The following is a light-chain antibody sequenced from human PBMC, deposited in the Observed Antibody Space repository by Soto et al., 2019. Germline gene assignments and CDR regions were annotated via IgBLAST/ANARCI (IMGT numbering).Light chain of an antibody. V-gene: IGKV1-5*03. J-gene: IGKJ1*01. CDR2: KAS. CDR1: QTISSW. CDR3: QHYNSYSEA. Sequence: DIQVPQSISTLPGPVGPTVTTTCRASQTISSWLAWYQQKPGKAPKLLIYKASTLKSGVPSRFSGSGSGTEFTLTISSLQPDDFATYYCQHYNSYSEAFGQGTKVDIK.